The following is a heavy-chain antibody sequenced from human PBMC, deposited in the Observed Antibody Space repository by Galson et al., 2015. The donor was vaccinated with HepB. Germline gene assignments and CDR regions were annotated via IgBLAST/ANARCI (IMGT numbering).Heavy chain of an antibody. Sequence: SLRLSCAASGFTFSDYYMSWIRQAPGKGLEWVSYISSSSSYTHYADSVKGRFTISRDNAKNSLYLQMNSLRAEDTAVYYCAGTHSSVIVFDYWGQGTLVTVSS. CDR2: ISSSSSYT. D-gene: IGHD3-22*01. CDR3: AGTHSSVIVFDY. CDR1: GFTFSDYY. V-gene: IGHV3-11*06. J-gene: IGHJ4*02.